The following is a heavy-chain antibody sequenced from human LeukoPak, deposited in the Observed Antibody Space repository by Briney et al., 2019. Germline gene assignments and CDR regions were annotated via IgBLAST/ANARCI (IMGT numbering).Heavy chain of an antibody. V-gene: IGHV3-23*01. CDR2: ISGSGGST. CDR1: GFTFSDYY. J-gene: IGHJ4*02. D-gene: IGHD5-24*01. Sequence: GGSLRLSCAASGFTFSDYYMSWIRQAPGKGLEWVSAISGSGGSTYYADSVKGRSTISRDNSKNTLYLQMNSLRAEDTAVYYCAKTREMAVYYFDYWGQGTLVTVSS. CDR3: AKTREMAVYYFDY.